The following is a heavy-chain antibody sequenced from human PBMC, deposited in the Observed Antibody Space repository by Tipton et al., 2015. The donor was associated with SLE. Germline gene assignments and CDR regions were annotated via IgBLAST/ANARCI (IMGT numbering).Heavy chain of an antibody. D-gene: IGHD7-27*01. V-gene: IGHV4-59*01. CDR3: ATGNWGSGPYYFDY. CDR1: GGSISSYY. Sequence: TLSLTCTVSGGSISSYYWSWIRQPPGKGLEWIGYIYYSGSTNYNPSLKSRVTISVDTSKNQFSLKLSSVTAADTAVYYCATGNWGSGPYYFDYWGQGTTVIVSS. CDR2: IYYSGST. J-gene: IGHJ4*02.